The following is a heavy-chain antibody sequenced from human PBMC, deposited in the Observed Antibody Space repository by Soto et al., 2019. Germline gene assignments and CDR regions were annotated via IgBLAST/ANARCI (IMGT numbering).Heavy chain of an antibody. CDR3: NRQTTGGDPTQEFDH. J-gene: IGHJ4*02. CDR2: LYYIGSA. D-gene: IGHD3-16*01. CDR1: GVSVSSPSFY. Sequence: SETLSLTCSVSGVSVSSPSFYWAWVRQSPGKGLEWIGSLYYIGSAYYSPSLKSRITISADSSRNQFSLKFASVTAADKGLYFCNRQTTGGDPTQEFDHWGQGALVTVSS. V-gene: IGHV4-39*01.